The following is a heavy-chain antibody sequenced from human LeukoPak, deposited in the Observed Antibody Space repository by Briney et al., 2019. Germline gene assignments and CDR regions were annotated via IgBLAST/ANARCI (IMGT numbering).Heavy chain of an antibody. CDR3: VKDFMGCSYGYGDY. CDR2: ISYDGNKK. V-gene: IGHV3-30-3*01. J-gene: IGHJ4*02. CDR1: GFIFNNYA. D-gene: IGHD5-18*01. Sequence: PGGSLRLSCAASGFIFNNYAIHWVRQAPGKELEWVAIISYDGNKKYYADSVKGRFTISRDNSKNTLYLQMNSLRAEETAIYYCVKDFMGCSYGYGDYWGQGTLVTVSS.